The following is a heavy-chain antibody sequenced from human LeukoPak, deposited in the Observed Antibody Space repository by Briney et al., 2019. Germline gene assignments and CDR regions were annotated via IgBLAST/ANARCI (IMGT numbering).Heavy chain of an antibody. J-gene: IGHJ3*02. D-gene: IGHD1-26*01. CDR3: AKAWGSYSSQAAFDI. CDR1: GFTFSSYG. CDR2: IWYDGSDK. V-gene: IGHV3-33*06. Sequence: GRSLRLSCAASGFTFSSYGMHWVRQAPGKGLEWVAGIWYDGSDKHYAYSVKGRFTISRNNSKNTLYPQMNSLRAEDRAVYYCAKAWGSYSSQAAFDIWGQGTMVTVSS.